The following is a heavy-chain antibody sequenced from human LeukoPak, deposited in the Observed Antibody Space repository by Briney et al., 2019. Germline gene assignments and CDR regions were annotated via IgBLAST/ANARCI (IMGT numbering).Heavy chain of an antibody. J-gene: IGHJ5*02. Sequence: GGSLRLSCAASGFTFSSYWMSWVRQAPGKGLEWVANIKQGGSEKYYVDSVKGRFTISRDNAKNSLYLQMNSLRAEDTAVYYCAREYYYDSSGYSVRWFDPWGQGTLVTVSS. CDR3: AREYYYDSSGYSVRWFDP. CDR1: GFTFSSYW. CDR2: IKQGGSEK. V-gene: IGHV3-7*01. D-gene: IGHD3-22*01.